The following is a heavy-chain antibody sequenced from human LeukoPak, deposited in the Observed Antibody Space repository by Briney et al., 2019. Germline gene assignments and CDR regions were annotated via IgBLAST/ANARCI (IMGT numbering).Heavy chain of an antibody. CDR2: INPSGGST. CDR1: GYTFTSYY. CDR3: ARGGTYYYDSSALGDAFDI. V-gene: IGHV1-46*01. Sequence: ASVKVSCKASGYTFTSYYMHWVRQAPGQGLEWMGIINPSGGSTSYAQKFQGRVTMTRDTSTSTVYMELSSLRSEDTAVYYCARGGTYYYDSSALGDAFDIWGQGTMVTVSS. J-gene: IGHJ3*02. D-gene: IGHD3-22*01.